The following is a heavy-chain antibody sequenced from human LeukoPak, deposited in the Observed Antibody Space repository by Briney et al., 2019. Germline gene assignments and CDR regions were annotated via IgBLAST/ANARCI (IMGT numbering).Heavy chain of an antibody. CDR2: IIPIFGTA. D-gene: IGHD1/OR15-1a*01. J-gene: IGHJ4*02. V-gene: IGHV1-69*06. CDR1: GGTFSSYA. Sequence: SVKVSCKASGGTFSSYAISWVRQAPGQGLEWMGGIIPIFGTANYAQKFQGRVTITADKSTSTAYMELSGLRSEDTAVYYCARHHSHNWNTHFDYWGQGTLVTVSS. CDR3: ARHHSHNWNTHFDY.